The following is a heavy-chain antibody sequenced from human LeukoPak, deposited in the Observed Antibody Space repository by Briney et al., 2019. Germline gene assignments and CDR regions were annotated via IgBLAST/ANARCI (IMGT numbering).Heavy chain of an antibody. D-gene: IGHD4-23*01. Sequence: PGGSLRLSCAPSGFTFSNYAMNWVRQAPGKGLEWVSAISGSGGSTNYADSVKGRFTISRDNSKNTLYLQMNSLRAEDTAVYYCAKGSARRWFWYFDYWGQGTLVTVSS. CDR1: GFTFSNYA. CDR3: AKGSARRWFWYFDY. J-gene: IGHJ4*02. V-gene: IGHV3-23*01. CDR2: ISGSGGST.